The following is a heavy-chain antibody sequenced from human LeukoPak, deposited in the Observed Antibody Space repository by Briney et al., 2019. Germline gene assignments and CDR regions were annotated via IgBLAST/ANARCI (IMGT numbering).Heavy chain of an antibody. CDR3: AKDREGLSSGYDLEYFDY. Sequence: HPGGSLRLSCSASGFTFSSYAMNWVRQAPGKGLEWVSAISGGGRTTYYPASVKGRFTISRDKSKNMLFLQINSLRAEDAAVDYCAKDREGLSSGYDLEYFDYWGQGTLVTVSS. D-gene: IGHD5-12*01. V-gene: IGHV3-23*01. CDR2: ISGGGRTT. CDR1: GFTFSSYA. J-gene: IGHJ4*02.